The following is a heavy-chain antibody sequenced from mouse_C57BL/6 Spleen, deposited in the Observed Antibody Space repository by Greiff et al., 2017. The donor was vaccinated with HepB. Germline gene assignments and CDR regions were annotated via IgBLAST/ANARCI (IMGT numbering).Heavy chain of an antibody. V-gene: IGHV1-69*01. D-gene: IGHD1-1*01. CDR2: IDPSDSYT. CDR3: ARGPGFITTNYFDY. CDR1: GYTFTSYW. Sequence: VQLQQPGAELVMPGASVKLSCKASGYTFTSYWIHWVKQRPGQGLEWIGEIDPSDSYTNYNQKFKGKSTLTVDKSSSTAYMQLSSLTSEDSAVYYCARGPGFITTNYFDYWGQGTTLTVSS. J-gene: IGHJ2*01.